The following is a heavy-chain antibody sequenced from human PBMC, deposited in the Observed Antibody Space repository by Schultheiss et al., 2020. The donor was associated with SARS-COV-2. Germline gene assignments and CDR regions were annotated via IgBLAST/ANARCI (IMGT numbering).Heavy chain of an antibody. Sequence: GGSLRLSCSASGFTFSSYAMHWVRQAPGKGLEYVSAISSNGGSTYYADSVKGRFTISRDNSKNTLYLQMSSLRAEDTAVYYCAKAPLLSPFDYWGQGTLVTVSS. CDR2: ISSNGGST. CDR1: GFTFSSYA. V-gene: IGHV3-64D*06. CDR3: AKAPLLSPFDY. D-gene: IGHD2-2*01. J-gene: IGHJ4*02.